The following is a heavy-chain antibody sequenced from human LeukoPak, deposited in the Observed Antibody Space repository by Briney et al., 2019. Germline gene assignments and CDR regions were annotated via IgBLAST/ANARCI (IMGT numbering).Heavy chain of an antibody. Sequence: GGSLRLSCAASGFTFSSYGMHWVRQAPGKGLEWVAVISYDGSNKYYTDSVKGRFTISRDNSKNTLYLQMNSLRAEDTAGYYCAKEKDGYNYEYYFDYWGQGTLVTVSS. J-gene: IGHJ4*02. CDR3: AKEKDGYNYEYYFDY. D-gene: IGHD5-24*01. V-gene: IGHV3-30*18. CDR2: ISYDGSNK. CDR1: GFTFSSYG.